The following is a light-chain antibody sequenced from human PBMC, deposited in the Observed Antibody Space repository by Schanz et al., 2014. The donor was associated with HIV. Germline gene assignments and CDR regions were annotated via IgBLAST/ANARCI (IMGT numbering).Light chain of an antibody. CDR2: YDT. Sequence: SYELTQPPSVSVAPGKTASITCGGNNVGIKSVHWYQQKPGQAPVLVISYDTDRPSGIPERFSGSNSGHTATLTLDRVETADEADYFCQVWDGSTGVVFGGGTKVTVL. CDR1: NVGIKS. V-gene: IGLV3-21*04. CDR3: QVWDGSTGVV. J-gene: IGLJ2*01.